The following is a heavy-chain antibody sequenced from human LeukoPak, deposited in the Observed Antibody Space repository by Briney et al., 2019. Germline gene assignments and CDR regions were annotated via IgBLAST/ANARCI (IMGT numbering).Heavy chain of an antibody. Sequence: ASVKLSCKASGYTFTSYYMHWVRQAPGQGLEWMGIINPSGGSTSYAQKFQGRVTMTRDTSTSTVYMELSSLRSEDTAVYYCARVGRPRYYYYGMDVWGQGTTVTVSS. CDR1: GYTFTSYY. J-gene: IGHJ6*02. CDR3: ARVGRPRYYYYGMDV. CDR2: INPSGGST. V-gene: IGHV1-46*01.